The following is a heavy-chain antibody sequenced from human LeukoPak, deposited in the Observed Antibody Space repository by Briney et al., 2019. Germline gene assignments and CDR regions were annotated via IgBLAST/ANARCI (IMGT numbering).Heavy chain of an antibody. CDR3: ARGDSSGWPNWFDP. CDR2: INTNTGNP. J-gene: IGHJ5*02. CDR1: GGTFSSYA. D-gene: IGHD6-19*01. V-gene: IGHV7-4-1*02. Sequence: ASVKVSCKASGGTFSSYAISWVRQAPGQGLEWMGWINTNTGNPTYAQGFTGRFVFSLDTSVSTAYLQISSLKAEDTAVYYCARGDSSGWPNWFDPWGQGTLVTVSS.